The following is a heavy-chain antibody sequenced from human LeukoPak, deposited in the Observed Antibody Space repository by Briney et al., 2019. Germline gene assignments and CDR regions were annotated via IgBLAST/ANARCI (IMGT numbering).Heavy chain of an antibody. CDR3: GKGRSYTASYFDY. V-gene: IGHV3-64D*06. J-gene: IGHJ4*02. Sequence: PGGSLILSCSVSGFTFSSYAMPWVRQAPGKGLEYVSAISSNGGGTYYADSVKGRFTISRDNSKNTLYLQMSSLRAEDTAVHYWGKGRSYTASYFDYWGAGTLVTVSS. CDR1: GFTFSSYA. D-gene: IGHD2-2*02. CDR2: ISSNGGGT.